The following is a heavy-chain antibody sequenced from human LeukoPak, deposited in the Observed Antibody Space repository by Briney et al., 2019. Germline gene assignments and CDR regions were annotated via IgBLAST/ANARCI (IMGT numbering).Heavy chain of an antibody. CDR1: GFTFSNYN. CDR3: AELGITMIGGV. Sequence: PGGSLRLSCAGSGFTFSNYNMNWVRQAPGNGLEWVSSISSSSSYIYYADSVKGRFTISRDNAKNSLYLQMNSLRAEDTAVYYCAELGITMIGGVWGKGTTVTISS. V-gene: IGHV3-21*01. D-gene: IGHD3-10*02. CDR2: ISSSSSYI. J-gene: IGHJ6*04.